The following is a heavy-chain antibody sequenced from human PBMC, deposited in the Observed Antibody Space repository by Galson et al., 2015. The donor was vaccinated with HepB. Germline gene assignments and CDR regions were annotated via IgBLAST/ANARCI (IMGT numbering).Heavy chain of an antibody. Sequence: SLRLSCAASGFTFSSYGMHWVRQAPGKGLEWVAVISYDGSNKYYADSVKGRFTISRDNSKNTLYLQMNSLRAEDTAVYYCAKDLDGDGYYYGMDVWGQGTTVTVSS. J-gene: IGHJ6*02. D-gene: IGHD4-17*01. CDR3: AKDLDGDGYYYGMDV. CDR2: ISYDGSNK. V-gene: IGHV3-30*18. CDR1: GFTFSSYG.